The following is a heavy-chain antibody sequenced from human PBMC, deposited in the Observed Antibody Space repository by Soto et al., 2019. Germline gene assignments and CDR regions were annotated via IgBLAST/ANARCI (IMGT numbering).Heavy chain of an antibody. J-gene: IGHJ6*02. D-gene: IGHD5-18*01. V-gene: IGHV1-69*13. CDR2: IIPIFGTA. Sequence: GASVKVSCKASGGTFSSYAISWVRQAPGQGLEWMGGIIPIFGTANYAQKFQGRVTITADESTSTAYMELSSLRSEDTAVYYCARWRGYSYGPRYGMDVWGQGTTVTVSS. CDR3: ARWRGYSYGPRYGMDV. CDR1: GGTFSSYA.